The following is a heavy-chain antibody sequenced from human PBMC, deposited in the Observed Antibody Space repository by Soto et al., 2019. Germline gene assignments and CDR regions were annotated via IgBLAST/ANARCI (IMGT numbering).Heavy chain of an antibody. D-gene: IGHD6-13*01. Sequence: QVQLVESGGGVVQPGRSLRLSCAASGFTFSSYGMHWVRQAPGKGLEWVAVIWYDGRNKYYADSVKGRFTISRDNSKNTLYLQMNRLRAEDPAVYYCARDKGYSSSGHLGYWGQGPLVTVSS. CDR1: GFTFSSYG. CDR2: IWYDGRNK. J-gene: IGHJ4*02. V-gene: IGHV3-33*01. CDR3: ARDKGYSSSGHLGY.